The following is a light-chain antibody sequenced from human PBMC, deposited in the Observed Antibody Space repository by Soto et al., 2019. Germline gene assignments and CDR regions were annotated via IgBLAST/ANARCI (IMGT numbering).Light chain of an antibody. J-gene: IGKJ5*01. CDR3: QQYGSSPFT. CDR2: GAS. CDR1: QSVSSSY. Sequence: EIVLTHSPGTLSLSPGERATLSCRASQSVSSSYLAWYQQKPGQAPRLPIYGASSRATGIPDRFSGSGSGTDFTLTISRLEPEDFAVYYCQQYGSSPFTFGQGTRLEIK. V-gene: IGKV3-20*01.